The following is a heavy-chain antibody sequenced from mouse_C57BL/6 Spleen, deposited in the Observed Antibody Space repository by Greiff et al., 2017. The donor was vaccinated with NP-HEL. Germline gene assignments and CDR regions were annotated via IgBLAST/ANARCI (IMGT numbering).Heavy chain of an antibody. CDR3: ARSYYGSSYVGYFDY. V-gene: IGHV1-18*01. CDR1: GYTFTDYN. J-gene: IGHJ2*01. D-gene: IGHD1-1*01. Sequence: VQLQQSGPELVKPGASVKIPCKASGYTFTDYNMDWVKQSHGKSLEWIGDINPNNGGTIYNQKFKGKATLTVDKSSSTAYMELRSLTSEDTAVYYCARSYYGSSYVGYFDYWGQGTTLTVSS. CDR2: INPNNGGT.